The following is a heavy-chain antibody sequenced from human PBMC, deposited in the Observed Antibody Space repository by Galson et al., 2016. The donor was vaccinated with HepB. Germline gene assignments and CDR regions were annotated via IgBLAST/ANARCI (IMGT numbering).Heavy chain of an antibody. D-gene: IGHD1-7*01. CDR3: ARVSPFVTVRGTATVVLDP. Sequence: SVKVSCKASGYTFASYDINWMRQATGQGLKWMGRMNPNGGNTGYAQKFQGRLTMTRNTSIRTAYMELSSLRSEDTAIYYCARVSPFVTVRGTATVVLDPWGQGTLVIVSS. J-gene: IGHJ4*02. CDR1: GYTFASYD. V-gene: IGHV1-8*01. CDR2: MNPNGGNT.